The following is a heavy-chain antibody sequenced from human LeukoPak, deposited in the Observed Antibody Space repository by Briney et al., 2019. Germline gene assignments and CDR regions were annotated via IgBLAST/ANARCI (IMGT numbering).Heavy chain of an antibody. D-gene: IGHD3-10*01. CDR3: ARRIYGSGTHIGKQPFDNNWFDP. J-gene: IGHJ5*02. CDR2: ISAYNGNT. CDR1: GYTFTSYG. Sequence: ASVKVSCKASGYTFTSYGISWVRQAPGQGLEWMGWISAYNGNTNYAQKLQGRVTMTTDTSTSTAYMELRSLRSDDTAVYYCARRIYGSGTHIGKQPFDNNWFDPWGQGTLVTVSS. V-gene: IGHV1-18*01.